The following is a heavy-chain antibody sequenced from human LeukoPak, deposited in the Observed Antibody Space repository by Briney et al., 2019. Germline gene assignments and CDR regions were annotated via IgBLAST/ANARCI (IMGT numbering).Heavy chain of an antibody. CDR1: GGSISSSNW. D-gene: IGHD6-19*01. CDR2: IYYSGST. V-gene: IGHV4-30-4*01. Sequence: PSETLSLTCAVSGGSISSSNWWSWVRQPPGKGLEWIGYIYYSGSTYYNPSLKSRVTISVDTSKNQFSLKLSSVTAADTAVYYCARAGAGAPYYYYMDVWGKGTTVTVSS. CDR3: ARAGAGAPYYYYMDV. J-gene: IGHJ6*03.